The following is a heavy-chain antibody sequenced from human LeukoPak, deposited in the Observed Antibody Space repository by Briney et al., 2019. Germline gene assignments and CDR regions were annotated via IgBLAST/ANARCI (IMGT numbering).Heavy chain of an antibody. J-gene: IGHJ4*02. V-gene: IGHV3-23*01. D-gene: IGHD2-21*01. Sequence: GGSLRRSCAASGFTFNNFAMSWVRQTPEKGLEWVSAISGSDGRTFYADSVKGRLTISRDNSKNTLSLQMNSLRADDTAMYYCAKESPYSSNRLYYFDYWGQGTLVTVSS. CDR1: GFTFNNFA. CDR3: AKESPYSSNRLYYFDY. CDR2: ISGSDGRT.